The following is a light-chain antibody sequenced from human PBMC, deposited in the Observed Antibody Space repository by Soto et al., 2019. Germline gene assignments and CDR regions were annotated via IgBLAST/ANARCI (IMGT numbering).Light chain of an antibody. J-gene: IGLJ2*01. CDR2: EVN. CDR1: SSDVSGYNH. Sequence: QSVLTQPASVSGSPGQSITISCTGISSDVSGYNHVSWYQQHPDKAPKLMIYEVNNRPSGISNRFSGSESGNTASLTISGLQAEDEADYYCSSFTTSSTVVFGGGTKLTVL. V-gene: IGLV2-14*01. CDR3: SSFTTSSTVV.